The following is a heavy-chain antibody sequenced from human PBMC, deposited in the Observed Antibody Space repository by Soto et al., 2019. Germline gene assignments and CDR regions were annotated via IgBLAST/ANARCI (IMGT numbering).Heavy chain of an antibody. CDR1: GFTFSSYE. CDR2: ISSSGSTI. CDR3: ARDRGVNGKNKIRFDY. Sequence: LRLSCAASGFTFSSYEMNWVRQAPGKGLEWVSYISSSGSTIYYADSVKGRFTISRDNAKNSLYLQMNSLRAEDTAVYYCARDRGVNGKNKIRFDYWGQGTLVTVSS. V-gene: IGHV3-48*03. J-gene: IGHJ4*02.